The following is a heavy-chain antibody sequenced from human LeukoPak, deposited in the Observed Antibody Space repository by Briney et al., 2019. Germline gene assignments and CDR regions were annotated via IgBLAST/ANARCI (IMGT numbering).Heavy chain of an antibody. J-gene: IGHJ3*02. D-gene: IGHD1-1*01. Sequence: GGSLRLSCAASGFTFSTYEMNWVRQAPGKGLEWVSYISSSGSTIYYADSVKGRFTISRDNAKNSLYLQMNSLRAEDTAVYYCARSPRTLGTDAFDIWGQGTMVTVPS. CDR1: GFTFSTYE. CDR3: ARSPRTLGTDAFDI. CDR2: ISSSGSTI. V-gene: IGHV3-48*03.